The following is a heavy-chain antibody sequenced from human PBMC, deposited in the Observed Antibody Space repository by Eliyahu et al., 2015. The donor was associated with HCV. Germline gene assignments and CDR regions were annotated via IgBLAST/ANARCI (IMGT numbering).Heavy chain of an antibody. Sequence: EVQLVESGGGLVQPGGSLRLSCXASGFTFSSYEMNWVRQAPGKGREWVXXISSSENXKXYADSVKGRFTISRXNAKNSLYLXMSSLRAEDTAVYYCARKGVVVNNPFDYWGQGTLVTVSS. CDR1: GFTFSSYE. D-gene: IGHD3-22*01. J-gene: IGHJ4*02. CDR3: ARKGVVVNNPFDY. CDR2: ISSSENXK. V-gene: IGHV3-48*03.